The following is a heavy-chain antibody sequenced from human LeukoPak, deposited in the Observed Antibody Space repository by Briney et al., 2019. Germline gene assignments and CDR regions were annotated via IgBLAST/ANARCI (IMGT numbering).Heavy chain of an antibody. CDR1: GGSISSYY. CDR3: ARDSNAYSSSWYYDY. J-gene: IGHJ4*02. D-gene: IGHD6-13*01. V-gene: IGHV4-59*01. CDR2: IYYSGST. Sequence: PSETLSLTCTVSGGSISSYYWSWIRQPPGKGLEWFGYIYYSGSTNYNPSLKSRVTISVDTSKNQFSLKLSSVTAADTAVYYCARDSNAYSSSWYYDYWGQGTLVTVSS.